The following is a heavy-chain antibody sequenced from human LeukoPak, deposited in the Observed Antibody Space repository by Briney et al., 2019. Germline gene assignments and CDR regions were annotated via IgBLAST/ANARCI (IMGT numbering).Heavy chain of an antibody. D-gene: IGHD3-3*01. J-gene: IGHJ4*02. V-gene: IGHV3-64*04. CDR3: AKGETYYDFWSGYSQGPY. Sequence: TGGSLRLSCAASGFTFSTYAMHWVRQAPGKGLEYVSAISSNGGSTYYADSVKGRFTISRDNSKNTLYLQMNSLRAEDTAVYYCAKGETYYDFWSGYSQGPYWGQGTLVTVSS. CDR1: GFTFSTYA. CDR2: ISSNGGST.